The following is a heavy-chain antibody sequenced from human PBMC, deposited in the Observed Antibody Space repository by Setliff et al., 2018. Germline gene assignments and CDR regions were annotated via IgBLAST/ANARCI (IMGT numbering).Heavy chain of an antibody. D-gene: IGHD3-10*01. CDR2: IDPSGNT. CDR1: GGSISSGSNY. Sequence: SETLSLTCTVSGGSISSGSNYWSWIRQPAGKGLEWIGPIDPSGNTNYSASLKSRVTISGDTSKNQFSLKVNSVTAADTAVYYCARSLGSGSYWNSRPFYSDYLGQGTLVTVSS. V-gene: IGHV4-61*02. J-gene: IGHJ4*02. CDR3: ARSLGSGSYWNSRPFYSDY.